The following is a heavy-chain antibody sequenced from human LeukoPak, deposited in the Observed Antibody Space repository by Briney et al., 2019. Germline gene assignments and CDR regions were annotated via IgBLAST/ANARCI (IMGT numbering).Heavy chain of an antibody. J-gene: IGHJ4*02. CDR3: ARGQRRGYSYGYRISFDY. CDR2: INHSGST. D-gene: IGHD5-18*01. CDR1: GGSFSGYY. V-gene: IGHV4-34*01. Sequence: PSXXLSLTCAVYGGSFSGYYWSWIRQPPGKGLEWIGEINHSGSTNYNPSLKSRVTISVDTSKNQFSLKLSSVTAADTAVYYCARGQRRGYSYGYRISFDYWGQGTLVTVSS.